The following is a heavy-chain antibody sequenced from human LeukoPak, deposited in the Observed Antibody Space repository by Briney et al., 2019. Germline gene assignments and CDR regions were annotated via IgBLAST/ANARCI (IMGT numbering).Heavy chain of an antibody. J-gene: IGHJ4*02. V-gene: IGHV3-74*01. CDR2: IKTDGSTI. CDR3: AKGSHIVVVPAAITDY. CDR1: GFIFSNYW. D-gene: IGHD2-2*01. Sequence: PGGSLRLSCAASGFIFSNYWMHWVRQAPGKGLVWVSRIKTDGSTITYADSVKGRFTISRDNAMNTLYLQMNSLRAEDTAVYYCAKGSHIVVVPAAITDYWGQGTLVTVSS.